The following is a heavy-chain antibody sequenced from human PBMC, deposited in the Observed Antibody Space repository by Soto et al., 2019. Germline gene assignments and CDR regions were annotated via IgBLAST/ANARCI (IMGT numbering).Heavy chain of an antibody. V-gene: IGHV3-21*06. CDR2: ISSGSSYI. Sequence: EVQLVESGGGLVKPGGSLRLSCAASGFTFSSYSMNWVRQAPGKGLEWVSSISSGSSYIYYADSVKGRFTISRDNAKNSLYLQMNSLRAEDTAVYYCARSSGGSGKLWNYYGMDVWGQVTTVTVSS. J-gene: IGHJ6*02. D-gene: IGHD3-10*01. CDR1: GFTFSSYS. CDR3: ARSSGGSGKLWNYYGMDV.